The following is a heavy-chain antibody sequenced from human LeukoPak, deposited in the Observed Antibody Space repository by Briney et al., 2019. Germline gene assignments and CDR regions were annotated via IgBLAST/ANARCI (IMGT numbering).Heavy chain of an antibody. D-gene: IGHD2-2*01. CDR2: IYISGST. J-gene: IGHJ4*02. Sequence: PSETLSLTCTVSGGSISSGSYYWSWIRQPAGKGLEWIARIYISGSTNYNPSLKSRVTISVDTSNNQFSLKLSSVTAADTAVYYCARQGGERFVVVPAAMSVVDYWGQGTLVTVSS. CDR1: GGSISSGSYY. V-gene: IGHV4-61*02. CDR3: ARQGGERFVVVPAAMSVVDY.